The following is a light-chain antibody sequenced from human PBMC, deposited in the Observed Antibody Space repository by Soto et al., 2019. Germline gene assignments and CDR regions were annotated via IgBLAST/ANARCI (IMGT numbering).Light chain of an antibody. CDR2: DVS. Sequence: QSALTQPASVSGSPGQSITISCTGTSSDVGGYNYVSWCQQHTGKAPKLMIYDVSNRPSGVSNRFSGSKSGNTASLTISGLQAEDEADYYCSSYTSSSTLVVFGTGTKLTVL. CDR3: SSYTSSSTLVV. CDR1: SSDVGGYNY. J-gene: IGLJ1*01. V-gene: IGLV2-14*01.